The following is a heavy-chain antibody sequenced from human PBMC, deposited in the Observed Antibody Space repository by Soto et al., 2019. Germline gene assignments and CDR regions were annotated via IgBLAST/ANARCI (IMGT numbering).Heavy chain of an antibody. CDR3: ARAPYSRSWYYFAY. J-gene: IGHJ4*02. CDR2: VYHSGST. CDR1: GGSISSSNW. V-gene: IGHV4-4*02. D-gene: IGHD6-13*01. Sequence: QVQLQESGPGLVKPSWTLSLTCAVSGGSISSSNWRGWVRQPPVKGLEWMGEVYHSGSTNNNPSLATRGTLSVDKSMNRCSLKLSSVPAADTAVYDCARAPYSRSWYYFAYWGQGTLVTVSS.